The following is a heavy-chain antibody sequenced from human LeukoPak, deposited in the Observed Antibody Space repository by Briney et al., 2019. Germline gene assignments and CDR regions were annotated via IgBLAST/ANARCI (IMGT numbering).Heavy chain of an antibody. CDR1: GFSINSYS. D-gene: IGHD4-17*01. Sequence: GGSLRLSCAASGFSINSYSMTWVRQAPGKGLEWVSTISSSGGYIYYADSVEGRFTISRDTAENSLYLQMNSLRVEDTAVYNCARLRDTVTSASDYWGQGTLVTVSS. CDR2: ISSSGGYI. V-gene: IGHV3-21*01. CDR3: ARLRDTVTSASDY. J-gene: IGHJ4*02.